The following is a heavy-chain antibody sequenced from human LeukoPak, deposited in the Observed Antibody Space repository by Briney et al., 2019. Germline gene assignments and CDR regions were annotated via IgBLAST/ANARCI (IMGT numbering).Heavy chain of an antibody. D-gene: IGHD5-12*01. J-gene: IGHJ4*02. CDR3: AKDRGGYSGYDFDY. CDR1: GFTFNSYA. CDR2: ISGSGGSR. V-gene: IGHV3-23*01. Sequence: PGRSLRLSCAASGFTFNSYAMSWVRQAPGKGLEWVSAISGSGGSRYYADSVKGRFTISRDNSKNTLYLQMNSLRAEDTAVYYCAKDRGGYSGYDFDYWGQGTLVTVSS.